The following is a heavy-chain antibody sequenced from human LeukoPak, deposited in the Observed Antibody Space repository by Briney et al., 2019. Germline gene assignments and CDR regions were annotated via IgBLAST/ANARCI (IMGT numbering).Heavy chain of an antibody. CDR2: VNYSGNT. Sequence: SETLSLTCSVSGGSIRGNYWSWIRQTQGKGLEWIGEVNYSGNTNYNPSVKSRVAISVDMSKNHLSLRLNSVTAADTAVYYCARMTDFWNEYYDSYFDYWGQGTLVIVSS. V-gene: IGHV4-34*01. CDR1: GGSIRGNY. J-gene: IGHJ4*02. CDR3: ARMTDFWNEYYDSYFDY. D-gene: IGHD3-3*01.